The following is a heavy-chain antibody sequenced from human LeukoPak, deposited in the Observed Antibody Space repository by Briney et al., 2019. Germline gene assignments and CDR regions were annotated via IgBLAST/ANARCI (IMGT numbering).Heavy chain of an antibody. CDR2: IGTAGDT. J-gene: IGHJ6*02. V-gene: IGHV3-13*01. D-gene: IGHD6-13*01. CDR3: ARAGGSRPAKAAAGTAYYYYGMDV. Sequence: GGSLRLSCAASGFTFSSYDMHWVRQATGKGLERVSAIGTAGDTYYPGSVKGRFTISRENAKNSLYLQMNSLRAGDTAVYYCARAGGSRPAKAAAGTAYYYYGMDVWGQGTTVTVSS. CDR1: GFTFSSYD.